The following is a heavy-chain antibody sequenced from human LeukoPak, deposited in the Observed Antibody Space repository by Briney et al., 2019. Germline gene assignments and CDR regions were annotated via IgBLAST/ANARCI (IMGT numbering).Heavy chain of an antibody. J-gene: IGHJ4*02. Sequence: GGSLRLSCAASGFAFSGFGVHWVRQSSGKGLEWVAVISYDGSNKYYADSVKGRFTISRDNSKNTLYLQMNSLRAEDTAAYYCARGGWLQPPYYFDYWGQGTLVTVSS. CDR2: ISYDGSNK. CDR3: ARGGWLQPPYYFDY. V-gene: IGHV3-30*03. CDR1: GFAFSGFG. D-gene: IGHD5-24*01.